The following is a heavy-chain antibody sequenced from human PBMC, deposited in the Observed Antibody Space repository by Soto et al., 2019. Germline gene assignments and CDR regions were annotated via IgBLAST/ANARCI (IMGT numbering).Heavy chain of an antibody. D-gene: IGHD6-13*01. J-gene: IGHJ4*02. Sequence: GGSLRLSCAASGFTFDNYAMSWVRQAPGKGLECVSTITYSGDSTYYADSVKGRFTISRDNAKNSLYLQMNSLRAEDTAVYYCARDEGSSSWLDFWGQGTLVTVSS. CDR1: GFTFDNYA. CDR3: ARDEGSSSWLDF. CDR2: ITYSGDST. V-gene: IGHV3-23*01.